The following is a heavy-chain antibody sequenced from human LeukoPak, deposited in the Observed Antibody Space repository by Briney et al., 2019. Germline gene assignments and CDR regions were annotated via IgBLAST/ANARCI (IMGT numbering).Heavy chain of an antibody. V-gene: IGHV3-30*02. CDR1: GFTFSSYG. CDR2: IRYDGSNK. Sequence: PGGSLRLSCAASGFTFSSYGMHWVRQAPGKGLEWVAFIRYDGSNKYYADFVKGRFTISRDNSKNTLYRQMNRLSGEDPGVYYGAKDWWFGEHSTPVDYWGQGTLVTVSS. D-gene: IGHD3-10*01. J-gene: IGHJ4*02. CDR3: AKDWWFGEHSTPVDY.